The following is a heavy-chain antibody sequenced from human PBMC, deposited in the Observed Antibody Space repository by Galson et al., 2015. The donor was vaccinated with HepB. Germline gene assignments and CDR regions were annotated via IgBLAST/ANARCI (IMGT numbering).Heavy chain of an antibody. CDR3: ARGGPVLAV. Sequence: SLRLSCAGSEFIFTTNWVSWARQAPGKGLEWVANISPDGSQKNYLESVKGRFTVSRDNPKNSVYLQMTSLRAEDTAVYFCARGGPVLAVWGQGTTVTVSS. CDR2: ISPDGSQK. CDR1: EFIFTTNW. J-gene: IGHJ6*02. D-gene: IGHD2-2*01. V-gene: IGHV3-7*03.